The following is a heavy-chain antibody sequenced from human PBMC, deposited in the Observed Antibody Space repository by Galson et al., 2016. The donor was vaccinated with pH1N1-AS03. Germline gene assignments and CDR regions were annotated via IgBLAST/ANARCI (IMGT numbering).Heavy chain of an antibody. Sequence: SLRLSCAASGFTFSNYAMTWVRQAPGKGLEWVSSISGSGSSTNSADSVRDRFSISRDNSKNTLFLQMNRLRADDTAVYYCAKKFYYDSSGHHLDVADVWGQGTAVTVSS. D-gene: IGHD3-22*01. V-gene: IGHV3-23*01. CDR3: AKKFYYDSSGHHLDVADV. CDR2: ISGSGSST. CDR1: GFTFSNYA. J-gene: IGHJ3*01.